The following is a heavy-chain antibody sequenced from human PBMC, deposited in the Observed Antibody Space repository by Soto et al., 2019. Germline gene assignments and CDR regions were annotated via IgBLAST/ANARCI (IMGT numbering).Heavy chain of an antibody. V-gene: IGHV4-59*01. CDR3: ARRNSSGYYYYFDY. Sequence: SETLSLTCTVSGGSISSYYWSWIRQPPGKGLEWIGYIYYSGSTNYNPSLKSRVTISVDTSKNQFSLKLSSVTAADTAVYYCARRNSSGYYYYFDYWGQGTLVTVSS. CDR2: IYYSGST. J-gene: IGHJ4*02. D-gene: IGHD3-22*01. CDR1: GGSISSYY.